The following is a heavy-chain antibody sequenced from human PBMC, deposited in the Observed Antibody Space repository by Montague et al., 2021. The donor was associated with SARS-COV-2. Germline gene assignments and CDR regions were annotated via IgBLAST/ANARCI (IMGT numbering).Heavy chain of an antibody. CDR3: AREGLNNWFDP. V-gene: IGHV4-59*01. J-gene: IGHJ5*02. Sequence: SETLSLTCSVSNGSITSYYWSWIRQPPGKRLEWIGYIYYRGSTNYNPSLESRVTISVDTSKNQFSLKLRSMTAAGTAVYYCAREGLNNWFDPWGQGTLVIVSS. CDR1: NGSITSYY. CDR2: IYYRGST.